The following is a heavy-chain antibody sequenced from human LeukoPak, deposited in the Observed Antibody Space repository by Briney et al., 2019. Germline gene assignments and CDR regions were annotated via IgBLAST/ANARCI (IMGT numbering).Heavy chain of an antibody. V-gene: IGHV1-69*05. CDR1: GGTFSSYA. CDR3: ARGSYYYDSSGYTAKYYYYYYMDV. D-gene: IGHD3-22*01. Sequence: GASVKVSCKASGGTFSSYAISWVRQAPGQGLEWMGGIIPIFGTANYAQKFQGRVTITTDESTSTAYMELSSLRSEDTAVYYCARGSYYYDSSGYTAKYYYYYYMDVWGKGTTVTVPS. J-gene: IGHJ6*03. CDR2: IIPIFGTA.